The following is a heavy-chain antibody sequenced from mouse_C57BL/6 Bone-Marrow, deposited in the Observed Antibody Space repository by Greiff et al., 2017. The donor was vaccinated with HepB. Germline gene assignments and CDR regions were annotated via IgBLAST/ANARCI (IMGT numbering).Heavy chain of an antibody. J-gene: IGHJ4*01. V-gene: IGHV1-50*01. CDR2: IDPSDSYT. CDR1: GYTFTSYW. D-gene: IGHD1-1*01. CDR3: ARGTTVPSMDY. Sequence: VQLQQPGAELVKPGASVKLSCKASGYTFTSYWMQWVKQRPGQGLEWIGEIDPSDSYTNYNQKFKGKATLTVDTSSSTAYMQLSSLTSEDSAVYYCARGTTVPSMDYWGQGTSVTVSS.